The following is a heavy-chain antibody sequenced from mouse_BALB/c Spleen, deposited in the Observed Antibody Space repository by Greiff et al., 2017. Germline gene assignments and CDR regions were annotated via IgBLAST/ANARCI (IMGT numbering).Heavy chain of an antibody. D-gene: IGHD1-2*01. CDR1: GFTFSDYY. CDR3: ARDAEFSTTATWSLDD. CDR2: ISDGGSYT. V-gene: IGHV5-4*02. J-gene: IGHJ1*01. Sequence: EVLLVESGGGLVKPGGSLKLSCAASGFTFSDYYMYWVRQTPEKRLEWVATISDGGSYTYYPDSVKVRFTISRDTAKNNLYLQMSSLKSKDTAMFYWARDAEFSTTATWSLDDWGAGTTVTVSS.